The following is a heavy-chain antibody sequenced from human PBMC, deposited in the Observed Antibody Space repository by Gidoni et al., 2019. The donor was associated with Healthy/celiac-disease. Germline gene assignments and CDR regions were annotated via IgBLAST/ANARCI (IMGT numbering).Heavy chain of an antibody. V-gene: IGHV3-33*01. CDR2: IWDDGSNK. Sequence: QVKLVQSGGGVVQPGRSLRRPCASSGFNFSSYGMHWVRQAPGKGLEGVAVIWDDGSNKYYADSVKGRFTISRDNSKNTLYLQMNSLRAEDTAVYYCARDLRRQAVGGGFDYWGQGTLVTVSS. J-gene: IGHJ4*02. D-gene: IGHD1-26*01. CDR1: GFNFSSYG. CDR3: ARDLRRQAVGGGFDY.